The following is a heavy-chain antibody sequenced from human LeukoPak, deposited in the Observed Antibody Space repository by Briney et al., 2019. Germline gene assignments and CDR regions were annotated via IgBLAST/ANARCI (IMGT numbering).Heavy chain of an antibody. D-gene: IGHD2-2*02. J-gene: IGHJ1*01. CDR1: GFTFSSYS. V-gene: IGHV3-21*01. CDR3: ARALPYCSSTSCYNYAEYFQH. CDR2: ISSSSSYI. Sequence: GGSLRLSCAASGFTFSSYSMNWVRQAPGKGLECVSSISSSSSYIYYADSVKGRFTISRDNAKNSLYLQMNSLRAEDTAVYYCARALPYCSSTSCYNYAEYFQHWGQGTLVTVSS.